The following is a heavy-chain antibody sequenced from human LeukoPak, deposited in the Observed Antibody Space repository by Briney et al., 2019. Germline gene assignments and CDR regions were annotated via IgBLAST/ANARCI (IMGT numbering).Heavy chain of an antibody. D-gene: IGHD2-2*01. J-gene: IGHJ2*01. CDR3: ARDRVTYCSTTKCASYWYFDL. CDR1: GFTFDDYA. CDR2: ISWNSGSI. Sequence: GRSLRLSCAASGFTFDDYAMHWVRQAPGKGLEWVSGISWNSGSIGYADSVKGRFTISRDDAKNSLYLQMNSLRAEDTAVYYCARDRVTYCSTTKCASYWYFDLWGRGTLVSVSS. V-gene: IGHV3-9*01.